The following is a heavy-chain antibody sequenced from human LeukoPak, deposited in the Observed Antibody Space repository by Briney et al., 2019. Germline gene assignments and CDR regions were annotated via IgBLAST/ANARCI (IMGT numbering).Heavy chain of an antibody. CDR2: IYYSGST. Sequence: SETLSLTCTVSGGSISSYYWSWIRQPPGKGLEWIGYIYYSGSTNYNPSLKSRVTVSVDTSKNQFSLKLSSVTAADTAVYYCARAVDSGYDYGYYFDYWGQGTLVTVSS. CDR3: ARAVDSGYDYGYYFDY. V-gene: IGHV4-59*01. J-gene: IGHJ4*02. CDR1: GGSISSYY. D-gene: IGHD5-12*01.